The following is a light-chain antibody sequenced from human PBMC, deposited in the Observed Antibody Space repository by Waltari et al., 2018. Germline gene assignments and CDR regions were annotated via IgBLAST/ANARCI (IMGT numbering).Light chain of an antibody. CDR3: AAWDDSLNGL. J-gene: IGLJ2*01. CDR2: STN. V-gene: IGLV1-44*01. Sequence: QSVLTPPPSASGTPGQRVTVSCSGRSSNIASHNVNWYQNVPGTAPKLLNYSTNQRPSGVPDRFSGSKSGTSASRAISGLQSEDEAEYYCAAWDDSLNGLFGGGTKLTVL. CDR1: SSNIASHN.